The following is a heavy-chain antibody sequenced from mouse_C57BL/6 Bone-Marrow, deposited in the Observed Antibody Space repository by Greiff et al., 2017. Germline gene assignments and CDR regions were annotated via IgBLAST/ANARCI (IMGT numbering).Heavy chain of an antibody. Sequence: QVQLQQPGAELVKPGASVKLSCTASGYTFTSYWMHWVKQRPGRGLEWIGRIAPNSGGTKYTEKFKTKATLTVDKPSSTAYMQLSSLTSEDSAVYYCASLDSSNDFWGQGTTLTVSS. J-gene: IGHJ2*01. CDR2: IAPNSGGT. D-gene: IGHD3-2*02. V-gene: IGHV1-72*01. CDR1: GYTFTSYW. CDR3: ASLDSSNDF.